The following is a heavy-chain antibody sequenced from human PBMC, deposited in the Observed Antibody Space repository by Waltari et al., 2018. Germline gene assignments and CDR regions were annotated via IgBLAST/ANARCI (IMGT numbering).Heavy chain of an antibody. CDR1: GGTFSSYA. CDR3: ASTSSIAARHAFDI. V-gene: IGHV1-69*08. J-gene: IGHJ3*02. CDR2: SIPIFGTA. D-gene: IGHD6-6*01. Sequence: QVQLVQSGAEVKKPGSSVKVSCKASGGTFSSYAISWVRQAPGQGLEWMGRSIPIFGTANYEQKCQGRVTITADKSTSTAYMELSSLRAEDTAVYYCASTSSIAARHAFDIWGQGTMVTVSS.